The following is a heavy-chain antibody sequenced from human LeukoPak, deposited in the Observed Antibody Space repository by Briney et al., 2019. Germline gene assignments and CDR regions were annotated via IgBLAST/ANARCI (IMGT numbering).Heavy chain of an antibody. Sequence: PSETLSLTCVVYGGSFSGYFWSWIRQPPGKGLEWIGEINRSGSTNYNPSLKSRVTISVDTSKNQFSLKLSSVTAADTAVYYCARGIVGPTYFDYWGQGTLVTVSS. CDR2: INRSGST. D-gene: IGHD1-26*01. CDR1: GGSFSGYF. CDR3: ARGIVGPTYFDY. V-gene: IGHV4-34*01. J-gene: IGHJ4*02.